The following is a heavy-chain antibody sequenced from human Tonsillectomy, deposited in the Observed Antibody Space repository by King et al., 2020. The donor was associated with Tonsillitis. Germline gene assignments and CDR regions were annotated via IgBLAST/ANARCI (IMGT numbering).Heavy chain of an antibody. Sequence: VQLQESGPGLVKPSETLSLTCSVSGGSISGYYWSWIRQPPGKGLEWIGHIYYRGSTNYNPSLKSRGTMSLDTSKKQFSLKLSSVTAADTAIYYCARYVDKAMDTYYYAMDVWGQGTTVTVSS. CDR1: GGSISGYY. V-gene: IGHV4-59*08. J-gene: IGHJ6*02. D-gene: IGHD5-18*01. CDR3: ARYVDKAMDTYYYAMDV. CDR2: IYYRGST.